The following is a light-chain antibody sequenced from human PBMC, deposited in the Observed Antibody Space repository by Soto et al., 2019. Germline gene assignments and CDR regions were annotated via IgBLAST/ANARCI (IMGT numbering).Light chain of an antibody. V-gene: IGKV1-33*01. Sequence: DIQMTQSPSSLSASVGDRVTVTCQASHDISNYLNWYQHKPGKAPKLLIYDASNLETGVPSRFSGSVSGTDFTLTISSLQPEDIATYYCHQYDNLPLTFGQGTRLEIK. J-gene: IGKJ5*01. CDR1: HDISNY. CDR3: HQYDNLPLT. CDR2: DAS.